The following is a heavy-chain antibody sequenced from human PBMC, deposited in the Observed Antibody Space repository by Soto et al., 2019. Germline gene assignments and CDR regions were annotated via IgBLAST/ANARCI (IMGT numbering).Heavy chain of an antibody. CDR1: GYTFTSYG. CDR3: ARDPGYSTTWHQAFDI. D-gene: IGHD6-13*01. V-gene: IGHV1-18*01. CDR2: ISTYNGNT. Sequence: QVQLVQSGAEVKKPGSSVKVSCKASGYTFTSYGISWVRQAPGQGPEWMGRISTYNGNTNYVQKLQGRVTMTTDTPTNTAYIELRSLRYDDTAVYYCARDPGYSTTWHQAFDIWGQGTMVTVSS. J-gene: IGHJ3*02.